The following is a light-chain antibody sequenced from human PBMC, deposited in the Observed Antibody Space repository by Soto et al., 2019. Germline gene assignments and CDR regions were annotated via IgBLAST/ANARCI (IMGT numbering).Light chain of an antibody. CDR2: KAS. J-gene: IGKJ4*01. CDR1: QSISSW. Sequence: DIQMTQSPSTLFASVGDRVTITCRASQSISSWLAWYQQKPGKAPKLLIYKASSSESGVPPRFSGRGSGTEFTLTISSLQPDDVATYYCQQYNSYPLTFGGGTKVEIK. V-gene: IGKV1-5*03. CDR3: QQYNSYPLT.